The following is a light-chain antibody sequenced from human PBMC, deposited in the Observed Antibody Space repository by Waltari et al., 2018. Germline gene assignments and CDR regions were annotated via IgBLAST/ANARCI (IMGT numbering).Light chain of an antibody. J-gene: IGKJ4*01. CDR2: DAS. CDR1: QSISSY. V-gene: IGKV3-11*01. Sequence: IVLTQSPATLSLSPGERATLSCRASQSISSYLAWYQQKPGQAPRLLIYDASTRATGIPVRFSGSGSGTDFTLTINSLETEDFALYYCQQRGDWPRTFGGGTKVEIK. CDR3: QQRGDWPRT.